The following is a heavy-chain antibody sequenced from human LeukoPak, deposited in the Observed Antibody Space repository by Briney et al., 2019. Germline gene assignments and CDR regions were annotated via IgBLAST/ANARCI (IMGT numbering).Heavy chain of an antibody. CDR3: ARGGLVTGDNSAADAFDI. CDR1: GGSISSYY. Sequence: SETLSLTCTVSGGSISSYYWSWIRQPAGKGLEWIGRIYTSGSTNYNPSLKSRVTMSVDTSKNQFSLKLSSVTAADTAVYYCARGGLVTGDNSAADAFDIWGQGTMVTVSS. V-gene: IGHV4-4*07. J-gene: IGHJ3*02. CDR2: IYTSGST. D-gene: IGHD7-27*01.